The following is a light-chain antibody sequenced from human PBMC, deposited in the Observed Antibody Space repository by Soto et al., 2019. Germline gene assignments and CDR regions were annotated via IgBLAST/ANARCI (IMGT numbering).Light chain of an antibody. Sequence: DIRMTQSPSSLSASVGDSVTITCRASQGINNYLAWYQQKPGKVPVLLIYSASTLKPGIPSRFSGSGTGTDFTLTISSLQPEDFATYYCQKYDSAPRTFGQGAKVDI. J-gene: IGKJ1*01. CDR3: QKYDSAPRT. CDR2: SAS. CDR1: QGINNY. V-gene: IGKV1-27*01.